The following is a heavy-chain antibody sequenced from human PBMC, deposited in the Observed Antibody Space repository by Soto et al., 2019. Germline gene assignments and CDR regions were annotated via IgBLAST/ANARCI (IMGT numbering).Heavy chain of an antibody. Sequence: PGGSLRLSCAASGFTFSNYWMSWVRQAPGKGLEWVANIKQDGSQKWYVDSVKGRFTTSRDNAKNSLYLQMNSLRAEDTAVYYCARGDYYDISGPFSDAFDIWGQGTMVTVSS. V-gene: IGHV3-7*04. CDR3: ARGDYYDISGPFSDAFDI. CDR1: GFTFSNYW. CDR2: IKQDGSQK. D-gene: IGHD3-22*01. J-gene: IGHJ3*02.